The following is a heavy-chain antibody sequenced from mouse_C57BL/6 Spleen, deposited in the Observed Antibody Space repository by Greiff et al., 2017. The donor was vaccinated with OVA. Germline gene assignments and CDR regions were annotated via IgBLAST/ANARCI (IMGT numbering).Heavy chain of an antibody. J-gene: IGHJ3*01. CDR3: ARTGSSYEGWFAY. D-gene: IGHD1-1*01. CDR1: GFTFSDYG. Sequence: EVKLVESGGGLVKPGGSLKLSCAASGFTFSDYGMHWVRQAPEKGLEWVAYISSGSSTIYYADTVKGRFTISRDNAKNTLFLQMTSLRSEDTAMYYCARTGSSYEGWFAYWGQGTLVTVSA. V-gene: IGHV5-17*01. CDR2: ISSGSSTI.